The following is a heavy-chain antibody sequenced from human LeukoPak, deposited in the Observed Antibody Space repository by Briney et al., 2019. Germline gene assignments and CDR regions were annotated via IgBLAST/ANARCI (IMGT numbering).Heavy chain of an antibody. CDR1: GGSISNYH. CDR2: IYDSGST. Sequence: SETLSLTCTVSGGSISNYHWSWIRQPPGKRLEWIGYIYDSGSTIYNPSLKSRVTISIDTSKNQFSLKLSSVTAADPAVYYCAREAYCGGDCYSGFDYWGQGTLVTVSS. V-gene: IGHV4-59*01. CDR3: AREAYCGGDCYSGFDY. J-gene: IGHJ4*02. D-gene: IGHD2-21*02.